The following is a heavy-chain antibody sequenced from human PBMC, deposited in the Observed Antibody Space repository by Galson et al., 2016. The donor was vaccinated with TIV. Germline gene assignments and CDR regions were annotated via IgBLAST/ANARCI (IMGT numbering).Heavy chain of an antibody. CDR2: INWNGAGT. Sequence: INWNGAGTSYADSVKGRFTISRDSAKNSLWLQMNSLRVEDTALYHCARLRSCGGDCYYFDYWGQGTLVTVSS. V-gene: IGHV3-20*01. D-gene: IGHD2-21*02. CDR3: ARLRSCGGDCYYFDY. J-gene: IGHJ4*02.